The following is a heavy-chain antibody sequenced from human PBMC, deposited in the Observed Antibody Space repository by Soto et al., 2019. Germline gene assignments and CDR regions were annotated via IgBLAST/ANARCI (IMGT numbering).Heavy chain of an antibody. Sequence: QVQLVQSGAEVKKPGSSVKVSCKASGGTFSNYTISWVRQAPGQGLEWMGRIIPILNIANYAQKFQGRVTITADKSTTTAYMELSSLRSEDTAVYYCARVSEMGTVTEGFYYSMDVWGKGTTVTVSS. CDR1: GGTFSNYT. D-gene: IGHD4-17*01. J-gene: IGHJ6*03. CDR2: IIPILNIA. V-gene: IGHV1-69*02. CDR3: ARVSEMGTVTEGFYYSMDV.